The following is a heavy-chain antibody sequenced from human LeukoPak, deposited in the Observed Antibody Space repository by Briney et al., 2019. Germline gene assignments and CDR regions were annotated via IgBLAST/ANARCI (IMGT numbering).Heavy chain of an antibody. D-gene: IGHD3-3*01. V-gene: IGHV4-30-2*02. CDR1: GGSISSGGYS. Sequence: ASQTLSLTCAVSGGSISSGGYSWSWIRQPPGKGLEWIGYIYHSGSTYYNPSLKSRVTISVDTSKNQFSLKLSSVTAADTAVYYCARSDDRVFGVVRYAFDIWGQGTMVTVSS. CDR3: ARSDDRVFGVVRYAFDI. J-gene: IGHJ3*02. CDR2: IYHSGST.